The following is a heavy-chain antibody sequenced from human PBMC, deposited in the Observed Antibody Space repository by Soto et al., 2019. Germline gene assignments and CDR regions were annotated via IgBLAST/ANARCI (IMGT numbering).Heavy chain of an antibody. D-gene: IGHD3-22*01. CDR1: GYTFTGYY. Sequence: GASVKVSCKASGYTFTGYYMHWVRQAHGQGLEWMGWINPNSGGTNYAQKFQGWVTMTRDTSISTAYMELSRLRSDDTAVYYCARMVDSSGYYYFDYWGQGTLVPVSP. V-gene: IGHV1-2*04. CDR2: INPNSGGT. J-gene: IGHJ4*02. CDR3: ARMVDSSGYYYFDY.